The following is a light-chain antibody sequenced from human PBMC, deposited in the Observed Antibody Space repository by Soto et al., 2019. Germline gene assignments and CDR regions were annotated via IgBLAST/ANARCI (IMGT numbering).Light chain of an antibody. V-gene: IGKV3-15*01. J-gene: IGKJ1*01. CDR3: QQYDNWPRT. CDR1: QSVSSN. CDR2: DAS. Sequence: EIVMTQSPDTLSVSPGERATLSCRASQSVSSNLAWYQQKPGQAPRLVIYDASTRAPGFPARFSGSGSGTEFTLTISSLQSEYFAVYYCQQYDNWPRTFGQGT.